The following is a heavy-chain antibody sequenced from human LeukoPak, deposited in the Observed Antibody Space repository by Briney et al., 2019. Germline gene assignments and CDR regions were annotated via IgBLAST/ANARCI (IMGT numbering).Heavy chain of an antibody. CDR3: ARGADEPHFDY. V-gene: IGHV4-34*01. Sequence: SETLSLTCAVYGGSFSGYYWSWIRQPPGKGLEWIGEINHSGSTNYNPSLKSRVTISVDTSKNQFSLKLSSVTAADTAVYYCARGADEPHFDYCGQGTLVTVSS. CDR1: GGSFSGYY. CDR2: INHSGST. J-gene: IGHJ4*02.